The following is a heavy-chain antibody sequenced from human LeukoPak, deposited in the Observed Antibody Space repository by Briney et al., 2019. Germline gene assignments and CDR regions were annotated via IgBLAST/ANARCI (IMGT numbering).Heavy chain of an antibody. CDR1: GGSFSGYY. D-gene: IGHD5-18*01. J-gene: IGHJ6*03. V-gene: IGHV4-34*01. CDR3: ARRRGYSYGGEFYYYYYYMDV. Sequence: SETLSLTCAVYGGSFSGYYWSWIRQPPGKGLEWIGEINHSGSTNYNPSLKSRVTISVDTSKNQFSLKLSSVTAADTAVYYCARRRGYSYGGEFYYYYYYMDVWGKGTTVTISS. CDR2: INHSGST.